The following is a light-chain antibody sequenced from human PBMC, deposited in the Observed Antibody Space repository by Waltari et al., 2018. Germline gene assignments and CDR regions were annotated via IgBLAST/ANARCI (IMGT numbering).Light chain of an antibody. Sequence: QSALTQPASVSGSPGQSITIPCTGTSSDVGSYNLVSWYQQHPGKAPKLMIYEGSKRPSGFSNRCAGSKSGNTASLTISGLQAEDEADYYCCSYAGSSTYVFGTGTKVTVL. J-gene: IGLJ1*01. CDR2: EGS. CDR3: CSYAGSSTYV. CDR1: SSDVGSYNL. V-gene: IGLV2-23*01.